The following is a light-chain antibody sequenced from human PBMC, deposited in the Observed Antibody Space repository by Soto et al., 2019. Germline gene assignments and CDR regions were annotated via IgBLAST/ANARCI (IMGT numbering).Light chain of an antibody. V-gene: IGLV2-14*01. CDR1: SSDVGNYNY. CDR2: DVS. Sequence: QSALTQPASVSGSPGQSITISCTGTSSDVGNYNYVSWYQQHPGKAPKLMIYDVSTRPSGVSNRFSGSKSGNTASLTISGLQAEDEADYYCSSYTSSRTLVFGTGTKLTVL. J-gene: IGLJ1*01. CDR3: SSYTSSRTLV.